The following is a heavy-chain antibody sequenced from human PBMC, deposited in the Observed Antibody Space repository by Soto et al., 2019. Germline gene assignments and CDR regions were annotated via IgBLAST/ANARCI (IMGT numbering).Heavy chain of an antibody. CDR1: GGSISSYY. J-gene: IGHJ5*02. CDR3: ARGDDSSGYT. D-gene: IGHD3-22*01. CDR2: IYYSGST. V-gene: IGHV4-59*01. Sequence: PSETLSLTCTVSGGSISSYYWSWIRQPPGKGLEWIGYIYYSGSTNYNPSLKSRVTISVGTSKNQFSLKLSSVTAADTAVYYCARGDDSSGYTWGQGTLVTVSS.